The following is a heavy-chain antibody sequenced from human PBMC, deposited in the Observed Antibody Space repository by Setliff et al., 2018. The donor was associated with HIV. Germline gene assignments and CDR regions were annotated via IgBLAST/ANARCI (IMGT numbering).Heavy chain of an antibody. CDR3: VRDPGGIFDAFDV. CDR1: SGSISTYY. Sequence: ETLSLTCTVSSGSISTYYWTWVRQAPGKGLEWVSYISSSSSSIYYGDSVKGRFTISRDNAKNSLDLEMHSLTDEDTAVYYCVRDPGGIFDAFDVWGQGTMVTVSS. CDR2: ISSSSSSI. D-gene: IGHD3-3*01. V-gene: IGHV3-48*02. J-gene: IGHJ3*01.